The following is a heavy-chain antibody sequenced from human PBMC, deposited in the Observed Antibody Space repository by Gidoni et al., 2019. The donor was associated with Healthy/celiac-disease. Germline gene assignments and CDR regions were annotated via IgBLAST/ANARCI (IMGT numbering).Heavy chain of an antibody. D-gene: IGHD2-15*01. CDR3: ARGTGYCSGGSCFPDAFDI. CDR2: IIPLFGTA. V-gene: IGHV1-69*01. J-gene: IGHJ3*02. CDR1: GGTFSSYA. Sequence: QVQLVQSGAEVKKPGSSVKVSCKASGGTFSSYAIRWVRQAPGQGLEWMGGIIPLFGTANYAQKFQGRVTITAGESTSTAYMELSSLRSEDAAVYYCARGTGYCSGGSCFPDAFDIGGQGTMVTVSS.